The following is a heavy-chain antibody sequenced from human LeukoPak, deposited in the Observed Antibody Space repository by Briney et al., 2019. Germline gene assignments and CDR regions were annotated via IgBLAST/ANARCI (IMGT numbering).Heavy chain of an antibody. CDR3: ARKLGSGRYFDY. CDR2: ISHSGST. V-gene: IGHV4-34*01. Sequence: PSETLSLTCAVYGGSFSGYFWSYIRQPPGKGLEWLGEISHSGSTNYNPSLQSRVTIAVDTSKNQFSLKLGSVAAADTGVYYCARKLGSGRYFDYWGQGTLVTVSS. J-gene: IGHJ4*02. CDR1: GGSFSGYF. D-gene: IGHD2-15*01.